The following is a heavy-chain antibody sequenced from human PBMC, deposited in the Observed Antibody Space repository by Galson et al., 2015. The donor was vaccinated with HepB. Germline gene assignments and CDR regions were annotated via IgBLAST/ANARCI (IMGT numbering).Heavy chain of an antibody. CDR3: ARLSSRSPAGGY. CDR2: IYYSGST. V-gene: IGHV4-39*01. D-gene: IGHD2-2*01. J-gene: IGHJ4*02. CDR1: GGSISISSYY. Sequence: ETLSLTCTASGGSISISSYYWAWLRQPPGKGLEWIGGIYYSGSTYNNPSLKSRVTISADTSKNQFSLRLTSVTAADTAVYYCARLSSRSPAGGYWGQGTLVTVSS.